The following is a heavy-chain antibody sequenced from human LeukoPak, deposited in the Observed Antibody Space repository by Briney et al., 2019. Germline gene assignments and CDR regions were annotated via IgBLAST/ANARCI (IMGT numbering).Heavy chain of an antibody. CDR1: GYSFTSYW. D-gene: IGHD3-22*01. V-gene: IGHV5-51*01. CDR3: ARRAGSYYESSGYYYFDY. J-gene: IGHJ4*02. CDR2: IYPGDSDT. Sequence: GESLKISCKGSGYSFTSYWIGWVRQLPGKGLEWMGIIYPGDSDTRYSPSFQGQVTISADKSINTAYLQWSSLKASDTAMYYCARRAGSYYESSGYYYFDYWGQGTLVTVSS.